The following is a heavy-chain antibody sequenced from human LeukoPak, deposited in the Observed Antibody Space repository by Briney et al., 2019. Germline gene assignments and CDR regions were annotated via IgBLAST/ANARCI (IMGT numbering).Heavy chain of an antibody. CDR1: GYTFTGYY. CDR2: INPNSGGT. J-gene: IGHJ3*02. CDR3: AREGAYCGGDCYLNDAFDI. Sequence: ASVKVSCKASGYTFTGYYIHWVRQAPGQGLEWMDWINPNSGGTNSAQKFQGRVSMTRDTSISTAYMELTRLRSEDTAVYYCAREGAYCGGDCYLNDAFDIWGQGTMVTVSS. D-gene: IGHD2-21*02. V-gene: IGHV1-2*02.